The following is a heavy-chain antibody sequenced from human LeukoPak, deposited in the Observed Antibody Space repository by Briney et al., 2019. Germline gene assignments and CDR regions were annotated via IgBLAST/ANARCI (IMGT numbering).Heavy chain of an antibody. Sequence: PGGSLRLSCAASGFTFSDYYMSWIRPAPGKGLEWVSYISSSGSTIYYADSVKGRFTISRDNAKNSLYLQMNSLRAEDTAVYYCARSLAQRQWPSMIDYWGQGTLVTVSS. D-gene: IGHD6-19*01. CDR3: ARSLAQRQWPSMIDY. J-gene: IGHJ4*02. V-gene: IGHV3-11*04. CDR1: GFTFSDYY. CDR2: ISSSGSTI.